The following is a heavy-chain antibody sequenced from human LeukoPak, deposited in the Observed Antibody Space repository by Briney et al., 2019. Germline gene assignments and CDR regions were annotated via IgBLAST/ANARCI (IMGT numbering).Heavy chain of an antibody. D-gene: IGHD6-13*01. Sequence: PGGSLRLSCAASGFTVSSNYMSWVRQAPGKGLEWVSVIYSGGSTYYADSVKGRFTISRDNSKNTLYLQMNSLRAEDTAVYYCARGLRGSRWEFDYWGQGTLVTVSS. CDR2: IYSGGST. J-gene: IGHJ4*02. CDR3: ARGLRGSRWEFDY. V-gene: IGHV3-53*01. CDR1: GFTVSSNY.